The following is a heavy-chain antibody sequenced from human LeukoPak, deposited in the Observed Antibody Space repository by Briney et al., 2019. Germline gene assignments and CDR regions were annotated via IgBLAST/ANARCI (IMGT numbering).Heavy chain of an antibody. V-gene: IGHV5-51*01. D-gene: IGHD1-26*01. CDR2: IYPGDSDA. J-gene: IGHJ4*02. Sequence: PGESLKISCKGSGYSFTNYWIGWVRQMPGKGLEWMGIIYPGDSDARYIPSFQGQVTISADKSINTAYLQWSSLKASDTVMYYCARRVDSYWFFDYWGQGTLVTVSS. CDR3: ARRVDSYWFFDY. CDR1: GYSFTNYW.